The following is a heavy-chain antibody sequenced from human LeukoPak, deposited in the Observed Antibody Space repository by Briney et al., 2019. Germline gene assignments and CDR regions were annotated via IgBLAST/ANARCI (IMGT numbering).Heavy chain of an antibody. Sequence: ASVKVSCKASGYTFTGYYMHWVRQAPGQGLEWMGWINPNSGGTNYAQKFQGRVTMPRDTSISTAYMELSRLRSDDTAVYYCARDRGGYSGYDNWFDPWGQGTLVTVSS. V-gene: IGHV1-2*02. CDR3: ARDRGGYSGYDNWFDP. CDR1: GYTFTGYY. J-gene: IGHJ5*02. CDR2: INPNSGGT. D-gene: IGHD5-12*01.